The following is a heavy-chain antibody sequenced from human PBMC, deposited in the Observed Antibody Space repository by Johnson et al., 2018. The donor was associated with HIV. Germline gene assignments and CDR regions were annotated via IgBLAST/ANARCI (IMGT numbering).Heavy chain of an antibody. CDR2: TYWNGGST. CDR3: VRDTGYCSGGRCDDAFDV. D-gene: IGHD2-15*01. Sequence: VQLVESGGGLVQPGGSLRLSCAASGFTFSTYWNGGSTGFADSVKGRFTISRDNAKNSMYLQMNSLRVEDTALYYCVRDTGYCSGGRCDDAFDVWGQGTVVTVSS. CDR1: GFT. J-gene: IGHJ3*01. V-gene: IGHV3-20*04.